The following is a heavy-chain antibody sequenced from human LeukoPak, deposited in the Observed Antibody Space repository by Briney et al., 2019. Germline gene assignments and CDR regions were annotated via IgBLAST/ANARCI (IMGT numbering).Heavy chain of an antibody. Sequence: GGSLRLSCAASGFTFSSYGMHWVRQAPGKGLEWVAVIWYDGSNEYYADSVKGRFTISRDNSKNTLYLQMNSLRAEDTAVYYCASSTPIDSSSFGLFDYWGQGTLVTVSS. V-gene: IGHV3-33*01. D-gene: IGHD6-13*01. CDR2: IWYDGSNE. J-gene: IGHJ4*02. CDR3: ASSTPIDSSSFGLFDY. CDR1: GFTFSSYG.